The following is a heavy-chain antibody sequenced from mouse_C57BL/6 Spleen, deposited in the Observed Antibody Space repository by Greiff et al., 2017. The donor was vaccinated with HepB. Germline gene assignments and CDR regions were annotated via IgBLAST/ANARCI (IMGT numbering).Heavy chain of an antibody. CDR2: IYWDDDK. CDR1: GFSLSTSGMG. CDR3: ARGTAYYSNYDWYFDV. D-gene: IGHD2-5*01. Sequence: ESGPGILQSSQTLSLTCSFSGFSLSTSGMGVSWIRQPSGKGLEWLAHIYWDDDKRYNPSLKSRLTISKDTSRNQVFLKITSVDTADTATYYCARGTAYYSNYDWYFDVWGTGTTVTVSS. V-gene: IGHV8-12*01. J-gene: IGHJ1*03.